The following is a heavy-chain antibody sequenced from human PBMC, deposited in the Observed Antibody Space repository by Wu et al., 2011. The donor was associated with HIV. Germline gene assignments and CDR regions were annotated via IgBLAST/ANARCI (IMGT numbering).Heavy chain of an antibody. D-gene: IGHD3-16*01. CDR3: ARDSPYDYVWGSNSPWDYYYMDV. CDR1: GYTFTSYG. V-gene: IGHV1-18*01. CDR2: ISAYNGDT. Sequence: QVQLVQSGAEVKKPGASVKVSCKASGYTFTSYGISWVRQAPGQGLEWMGWISAYNGDTNYAQKLQGRVTMTTDTSTSTAYMELRSLRSDDTAVYYCARDSPYDYVWGSNSPWDYYYMDVWGKGTTVTVSS. J-gene: IGHJ6*03.